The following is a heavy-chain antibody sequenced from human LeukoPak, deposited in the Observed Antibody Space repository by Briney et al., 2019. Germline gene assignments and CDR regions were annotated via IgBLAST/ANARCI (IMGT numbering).Heavy chain of an antibody. CDR1: GGSISGSY. J-gene: IGHJ4*02. Sequence: SETLSLTCTVSGGSISGSYWSWIRQPPGKGLEWIGYIYSSGSTNYNPALKSRVTMSVDTSKNQFSLKLSSVTAADTAVYYCARGRDYYYDSSGPFDYWGQGTLVTVSS. V-gene: IGHV4-59*12. D-gene: IGHD3-22*01. CDR3: ARGRDYYYDSSGPFDY. CDR2: IYSSGST.